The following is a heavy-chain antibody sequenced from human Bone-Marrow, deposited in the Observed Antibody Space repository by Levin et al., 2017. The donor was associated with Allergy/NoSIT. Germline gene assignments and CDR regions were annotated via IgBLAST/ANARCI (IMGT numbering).Heavy chain of an antibody. V-gene: IGHV5-51*01. D-gene: IGHD2-2*02. Sequence: PGESLKISCKGSGYSFNRDWIGWVRQMPGKGLEWMGIIYPDDSDTRYSPSFQGQVTISADKSISTAYLQWSRLKASDTAIYYCARLGLGEFQLLYPRYQYHALDVWGQGTTVTVSS. CDR2: IYPDDSDT. CDR3: ARLGLGEFQLLYPRYQYHALDV. J-gene: IGHJ6*02. CDR1: GYSFNRDW.